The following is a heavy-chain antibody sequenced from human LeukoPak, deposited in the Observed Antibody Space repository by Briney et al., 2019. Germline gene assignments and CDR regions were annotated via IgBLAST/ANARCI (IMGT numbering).Heavy chain of an antibody. CDR2: IYYSGST. CDR3: AGVTGGGWLFDY. V-gene: IGHV4-59*01. J-gene: IGHJ4*02. Sequence: PSETLSLTCTVSGGSISSYYWSWIRQPPGKGLEWIGYIYYSGSTNYNPSLKSRVTISADTSKNQFSLKLNSVTAADTAVYYFAGVTGGGWLFDYGGQGPRVTVSS. D-gene: IGHD2-8*02. CDR1: GGSISSYY.